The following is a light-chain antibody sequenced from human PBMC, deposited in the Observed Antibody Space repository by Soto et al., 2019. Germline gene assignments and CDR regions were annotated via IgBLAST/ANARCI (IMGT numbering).Light chain of an antibody. CDR3: ATWDDSLRVVL. CDR2: RNN. CDR1: RSNIGSNY. J-gene: IGLJ2*01. V-gene: IGLV1-47*01. Sequence: QSVLTQPPSASGTPGQRVTISCSGGRSNIGSNYVYWYHHLPGTTPKLLIYRNNQRPSGVPDRLSASTSGTSASLAISGLRSEDEALYYCATWDDSLRVVLFGGGTKLTVL.